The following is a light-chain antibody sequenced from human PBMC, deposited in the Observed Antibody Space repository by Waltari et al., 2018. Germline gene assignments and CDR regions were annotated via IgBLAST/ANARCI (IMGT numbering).Light chain of an antibody. CDR1: TNDLGGYNY. CDR3: CSFTRSSTGV. V-gene: IGLV2-14*03. Sequence: QSALTQPASVSGSPGQSIIISCTGTTNDLGGYNYVSWYQQHPGKAPKLMIYDVNSRPSVVSSRFSGSKSGNTASLIISGLQAEDEADYYCCSFTRSSTGVFGGGTKVTVL. CDR2: DVN. J-gene: IGLJ3*02.